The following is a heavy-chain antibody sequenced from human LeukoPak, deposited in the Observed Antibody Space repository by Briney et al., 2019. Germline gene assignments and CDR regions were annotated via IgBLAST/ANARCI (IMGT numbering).Heavy chain of an antibody. CDR1: GGSISGYY. Sequence: SETLSLTCTVSGGSISGYYWSWIRQPPGKGLEWIGFIYYSGTTNYNPSLKSRVTISVDTSKKQFSLKLSSVTAADTAVYYCAREKIGYYDGSGRGWFDPWGQGTLVTVSS. V-gene: IGHV4-59*12. J-gene: IGHJ5*02. D-gene: IGHD3-22*01. CDR3: AREKIGYYDGSGRGWFDP. CDR2: IYYSGTT.